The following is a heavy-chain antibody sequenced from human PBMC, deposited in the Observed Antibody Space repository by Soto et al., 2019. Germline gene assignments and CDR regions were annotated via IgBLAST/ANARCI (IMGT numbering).Heavy chain of an antibody. CDR1: GYTFTSYG. CDR2: ISAYNGNT. J-gene: IGHJ5*02. V-gene: IGHV1-18*01. D-gene: IGHD2-15*01. CDR3: ARDLGYCSGGSCLNWFDP. Sequence: VKVSCKASGYTFTSYGISWVRQAPGQGLEWMGWISAYNGNTNYAQKLQGRVTMTTDTSTSTAYMELRSLRSDDTAVYYCARDLGYCSGGSCLNWFDPWGQGTLVTV.